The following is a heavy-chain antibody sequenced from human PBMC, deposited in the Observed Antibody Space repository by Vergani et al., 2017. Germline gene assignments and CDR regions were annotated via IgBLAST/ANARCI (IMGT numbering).Heavy chain of an antibody. CDR2: ISYDGSNK. Sequence: QVQLVESGGGVVQPGRSLRLSCAASGFTFSSYAMHWVRQAPGKGLEWVAVISYDGSNKYYADSVKGRFTISRDNAKNSLYLQMNSLRAEDTAVDYCAKDGEMATINPYFDYWGQGTLVTVSS. CDR3: AKDGEMATINPYFDY. CDR1: GFTFSSYA. J-gene: IGHJ4*02. V-gene: IGHV3-30*07. D-gene: IGHD5-24*01.